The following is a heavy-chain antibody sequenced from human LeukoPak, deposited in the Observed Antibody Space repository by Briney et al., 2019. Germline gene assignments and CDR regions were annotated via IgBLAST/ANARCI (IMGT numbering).Heavy chain of an antibody. CDR3: ARSRTDDYGDWWWFDP. CDR1: GYTFTSYH. V-gene: IGHV1-3*01. CDR2: INGGKGNI. D-gene: IGHD4-17*01. J-gene: IGHJ5*02. Sequence: ASVKVSCKASGYTFTSYHMHWVRQAPGQRLEWMGWINGGKGNIKYSQKFQGRVTISKDTSARTAYMELSSLRSEDTAVYYCARSRTDDYGDWWWFDPWDQGTLVTVSS.